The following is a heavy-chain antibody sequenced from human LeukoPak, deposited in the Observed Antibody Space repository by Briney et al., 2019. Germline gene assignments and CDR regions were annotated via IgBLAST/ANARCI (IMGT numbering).Heavy chain of an antibody. Sequence: GGSLRLSCVASGLPIADFAMHWVRQAPGKGLEWASLISGDGVSTFYADSVKGRFSISRDNAQKSLYLQMNSLRAEDTAVYYCARVGYSSGWYFDYWGQGTLVTVSS. J-gene: IGHJ4*02. V-gene: IGHV3-43*02. CDR1: GLPIADFA. CDR2: ISGDGVST. CDR3: ARVGYSSGWYFDY. D-gene: IGHD6-19*01.